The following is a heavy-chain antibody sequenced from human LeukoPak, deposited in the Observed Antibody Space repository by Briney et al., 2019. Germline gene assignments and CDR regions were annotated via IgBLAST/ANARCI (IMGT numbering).Heavy chain of an antibody. Sequence: QPGGSLRLSCAASGFTFSSYEMNWVRQAPGEGLEWISYISTSGSSVKYADSVKGRFTISRDNSKNTLYLQMNSLRAEDTAVYYCAKYRDYYDSTPPAAIFDYWGQGTLVTVSS. CDR3: AKYRDYYDSTPPAAIFDY. CDR2: ISTSGSSV. D-gene: IGHD3-22*01. V-gene: IGHV3-48*03. CDR1: GFTFSSYE. J-gene: IGHJ4*02.